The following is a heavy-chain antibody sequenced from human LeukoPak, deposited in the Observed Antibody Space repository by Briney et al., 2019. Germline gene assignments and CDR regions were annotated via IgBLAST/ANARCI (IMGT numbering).Heavy chain of an antibody. V-gene: IGHV4-34*01. CDR3: AGVVAAAGTFHPYNWFDP. D-gene: IGHD6-13*01. CDR1: GGSFSGYY. J-gene: IGHJ5*02. CDR2: INHSGST. Sequence: SETLSLTCAVYGGSFSGYYWSWIRQPPGKGLEWIGEINHSGSTNYNPSLKSRVTISVDTSKNQFSLKLSSVTAADTAVYYCAGVVAAAGTFHPYNWFDPWGQGTLVTVSS.